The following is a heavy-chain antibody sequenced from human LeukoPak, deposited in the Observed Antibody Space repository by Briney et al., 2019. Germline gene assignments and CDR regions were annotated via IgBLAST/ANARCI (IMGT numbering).Heavy chain of an antibody. CDR3: ARSIAARHYYMDV. CDR1: GGSISSSSYY. V-gene: IGHV4-39*07. CDR2: IYYSGST. D-gene: IGHD6-6*01. Sequence: PSETLSLTCTVSGGSISSSSYYWGWIRQPPGKGLEWIGSIYYSGSTYYNPSLKSRVTISVDTSKNQFSLKLSSVTAADTAVYYCARSIAARHYYMDVWGKGTTVTASS. J-gene: IGHJ6*03.